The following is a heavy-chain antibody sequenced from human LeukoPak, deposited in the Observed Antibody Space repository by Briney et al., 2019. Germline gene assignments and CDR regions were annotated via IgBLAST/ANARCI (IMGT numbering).Heavy chain of an antibody. D-gene: IGHD2-15*01. J-gene: IGHJ4*02. CDR2: INHSGST. CDR1: GGSFSGYY. CDR3: ARGVGWYCSGGSCYWDY. V-gene: IGHV4-34*01. Sequence: PETLSLTCAVYGGSFSGYYWSWIRQPPGKGLEWIGEINHSGSTNYNPSLKSRVTISVDTSKNQFSLKLSSVTAADTAVYYCARGVGWYCSGGSCYWDYWGQGTLVTVSS.